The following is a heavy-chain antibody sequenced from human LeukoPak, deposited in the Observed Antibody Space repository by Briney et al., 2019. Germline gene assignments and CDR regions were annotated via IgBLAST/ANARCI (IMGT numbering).Heavy chain of an antibody. CDR3: ARDRPYCSSTSCHPDTAYYYMDV. V-gene: IGHV4-38-2*02. D-gene: IGHD2-2*01. J-gene: IGHJ6*03. CDR1: GYSISSGYY. Sequence: SETLSLTCTVSGYSISSGYYWAWIRQPPGKGLEWIGSIFHTGSTYHNPSLKSRVTISVDTSKNQFSLKLNSVTAADTAVYYCARDRPYCSSTSCHPDTAYYYMDVWGKGTTVTVSS. CDR2: IFHTGST.